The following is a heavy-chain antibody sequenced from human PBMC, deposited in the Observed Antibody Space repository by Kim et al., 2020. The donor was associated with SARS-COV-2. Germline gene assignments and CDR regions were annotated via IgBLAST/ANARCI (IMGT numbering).Heavy chain of an antibody. V-gene: IGHV4-34*01. Sequence: SETLSLTCAVYDGSFSDYFWSWIRQPPGEGLEWIAEIHHSGNTNYNPSLKSRVTISVDTSKEQISLKVFSVTAADTAVYYCARTYYGFDYWGQGTLVTVS. CDR2: IHHSGNT. J-gene: IGHJ4*02. CDR1: DGSFSDYF. CDR3: ARTYYGFDY. D-gene: IGHD3-22*01.